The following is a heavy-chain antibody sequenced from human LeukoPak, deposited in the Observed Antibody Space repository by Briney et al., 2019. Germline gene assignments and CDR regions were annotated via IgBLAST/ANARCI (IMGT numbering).Heavy chain of an antibody. Sequence: ASVEVSCKVSGGSLTRFSVHWVRQAPGKGLEWMGGLDPEYGETIYAQKFQGRVTMTEDTSTDTASLELSSLRSEDTAVYYCTTLGEGDTVKMWGYSDYWGQGTPVTVTS. CDR3: TTLGEGDTVKMWGYSDY. V-gene: IGHV1-24*01. J-gene: IGHJ4*02. CDR1: GGSLTRFS. CDR2: LDPEYGET. D-gene: IGHD3-10*01.